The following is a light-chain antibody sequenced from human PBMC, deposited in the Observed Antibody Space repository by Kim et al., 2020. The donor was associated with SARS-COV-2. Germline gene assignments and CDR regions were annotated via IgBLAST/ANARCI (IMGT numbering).Light chain of an antibody. CDR2: LNSDGSP. Sequence: SLTPTSPLGSGPTIYAFAWHQQQPQKGPRYLMKLNSDGSPRKGDGFPDRFSGSSSGAERSLPISRLQSEDEADYYCQTWGTGIVVFGGGTQLTVL. CDR1: SGPTIYA. CDR3: QTWGTGIVV. J-gene: IGLJ2*01. V-gene: IGLV4-69*01.